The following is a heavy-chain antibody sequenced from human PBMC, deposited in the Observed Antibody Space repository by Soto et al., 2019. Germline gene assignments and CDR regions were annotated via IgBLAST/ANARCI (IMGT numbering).Heavy chain of an antibody. J-gene: IGHJ4*02. V-gene: IGHV3-30*18. Sequence: QVQLVESGGGVVQPGKSLRLSCAASGFAFSSYGIHWVRQAPGKGLEWVAGISYDGSKKYYEDSVKGQFTISRDNSVNTLHLQMNGLRAEDTAVYYCAKDTYYHDSSGYYVFDHWGQGTLVTVSS. D-gene: IGHD3-22*01. CDR2: ISYDGSKK. CDR1: GFAFSSYG. CDR3: AKDTYYHDSSGYYVFDH.